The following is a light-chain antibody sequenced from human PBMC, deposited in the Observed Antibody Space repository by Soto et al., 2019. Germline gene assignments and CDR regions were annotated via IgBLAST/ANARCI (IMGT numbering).Light chain of an antibody. J-gene: IGKJ1*01. V-gene: IGKV1-39*01. CDR2: AAS. CDR1: QSISTY. CDR3: HQTSGTPRWP. Sequence: DIQMTQSPSSLSASVGDRVTITCRASQSISTYLNWYQQKPGKAPKLLIFAASNLQSGVPSRFSGSGSATDFTLTISSLQPEDFAAYYCHQTSGTPRWPFGQGTKVEIK.